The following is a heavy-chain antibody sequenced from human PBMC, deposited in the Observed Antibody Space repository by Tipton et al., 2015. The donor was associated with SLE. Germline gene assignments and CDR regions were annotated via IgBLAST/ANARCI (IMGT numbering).Heavy chain of an antibody. Sequence: SLRLSCAASGFTFSSYAMHWVRQAPGKGLEWVAVISYDGSNKYYADSVKGRFTISRDNSKNTLYLQMNSLRAEDTAVYYCASALSKGIANYWGQGTLVTASS. CDR3: ASALSKGIANY. CDR2: ISYDGSNK. CDR1: GFTFSSYA. V-gene: IGHV3-30*04. J-gene: IGHJ4*02. D-gene: IGHD6-13*01.